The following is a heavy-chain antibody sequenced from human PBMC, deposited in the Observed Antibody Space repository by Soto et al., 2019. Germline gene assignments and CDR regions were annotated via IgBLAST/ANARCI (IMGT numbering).Heavy chain of an antibody. V-gene: IGHV3-7*03. CDR3: ARLILTGTVMARGYFDY. J-gene: IGHJ4*02. CDR1: GFTFSNAW. CDR2: IRQDGGED. D-gene: IGHD3-9*01. Sequence: EVQLVESGGGLVKPGGSLRLSCAASGFTFSNAWMSWVRQAPGKGLEWVANIRQDGGEDYYVDSVRGRFTISRDNAKNLLYLQMNRLRAEDTAVYYCARLILTGTVMARGYFDYWGQGTLVTVSS.